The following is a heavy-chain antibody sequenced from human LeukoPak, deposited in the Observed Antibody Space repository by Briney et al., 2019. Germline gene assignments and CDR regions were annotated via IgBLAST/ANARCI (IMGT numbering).Heavy chain of an antibody. CDR1: GGSFSGYY. D-gene: IGHD1-1*01. CDR3: ARGFQLERHGPSDY. V-gene: IGHV4-34*01. Sequence: PSETLSLTCPVYGGSFSGYYWSWIRQPPGKGREWIGEINHSGSTNYNPSLKSRVTISVDTSKNQFSLKLSSVTAADTAVYYCARGFQLERHGPSDYWGQGTLVTVSS. CDR2: INHSGST. J-gene: IGHJ4*02.